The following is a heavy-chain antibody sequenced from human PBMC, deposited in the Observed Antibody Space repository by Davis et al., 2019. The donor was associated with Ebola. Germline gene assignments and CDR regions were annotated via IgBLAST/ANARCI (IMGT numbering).Heavy chain of an antibody. Sequence: GESLKISCAASGFTFSNAWMSWVRQSLGKGLEWVGRIKSITDGGTTDYAAPVKGRFTISRDDSKNMLYLQMNNLKSEDTAVYYCTWDLVPSAIGSFDYWGQGTLVTVSS. J-gene: IGHJ4*02. CDR1: GFTFSNAW. D-gene: IGHD2-2*02. V-gene: IGHV3-15*01. CDR3: TWDLVPSAIGSFDY. CDR2: IKSITDGGTT.